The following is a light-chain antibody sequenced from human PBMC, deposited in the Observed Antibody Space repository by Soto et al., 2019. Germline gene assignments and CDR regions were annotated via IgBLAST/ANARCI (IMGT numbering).Light chain of an antibody. Sequence: QSALTQPASVSGSPGQSITISCTGTSSDVGGYNYVSWYQQHPGKAPKLMIYEVSNRPSGVSNRFSGSKSGNTASLTISGLQAEDEAEYYCCSYETSSTYVFGSGTKVTVL. V-gene: IGLV2-14*01. CDR2: EVS. CDR1: SSDVGGYNY. J-gene: IGLJ1*01. CDR3: CSYETSSTYV.